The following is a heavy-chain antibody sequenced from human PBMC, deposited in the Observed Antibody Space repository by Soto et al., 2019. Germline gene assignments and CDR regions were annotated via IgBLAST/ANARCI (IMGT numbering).Heavy chain of an antibody. V-gene: IGHV4-34*01. D-gene: IGHD3-16*01. CDR1: GGSFRGYF. CDR3: QGGDF. J-gene: IGHJ4*02. CDR2: INDSGNT. Sequence: SETLSLTCAVSGGSFRGYFWSWIRQSPAKGREWSGEINDSGNTYYNPSFKSRLTISVDTSTSQISLRLTSVTAADSAVYYCQGGDFWGQGTRVTVSS.